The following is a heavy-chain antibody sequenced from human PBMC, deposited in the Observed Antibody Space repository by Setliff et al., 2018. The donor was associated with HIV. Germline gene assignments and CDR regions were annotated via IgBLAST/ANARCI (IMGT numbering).Heavy chain of an antibody. CDR1: TSNVG. CDR2: IYWNDDS. D-gene: IGHD3-16*01. V-gene: IGHV2-5*01. Sequence: TSNVGVGGIRQPPGKALEWLAVIYWNDDSRYNPSLKSRLTITKDTSKNQVVLTMTNMDPVETATHYSAQTDAHYGGLPIGCGYGGEGTPVTVSS. CDR3: AQTDAHYGGLPIGCGY. J-gene: IGHJ4*02.